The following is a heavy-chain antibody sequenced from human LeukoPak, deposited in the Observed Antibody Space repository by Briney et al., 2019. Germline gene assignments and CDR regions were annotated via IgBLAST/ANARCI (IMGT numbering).Heavy chain of an antibody. Sequence: PGGSLRLSCAASGFTFSDYYMSWIRQAPGKGLEWVSYISSSGSTIYYADSVKGRFAISRDNAKNSLYLQMNSLRAEDTAVYYCARLVTVAGRYYFDYWGQGTLVTVSS. J-gene: IGHJ4*02. CDR2: ISSSGSTI. V-gene: IGHV3-11*01. D-gene: IGHD6-19*01. CDR3: ARLVTVAGRYYFDY. CDR1: GFTFSDYY.